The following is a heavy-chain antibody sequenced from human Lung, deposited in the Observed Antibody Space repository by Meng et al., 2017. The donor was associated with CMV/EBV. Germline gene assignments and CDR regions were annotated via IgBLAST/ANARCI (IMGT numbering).Heavy chain of an antibody. J-gene: IGHJ4*02. Sequence: ESXKISWAASGITFSSYWLTWVRQAPGKGLEWVANIKQDGSEKYYVESVKGRFTISRDNAKNSLYLQMNSLRVEDTAMYYCARGTAPNDYWGQGTLVTVSS. CDR1: GITFSSYW. V-gene: IGHV3-7*01. D-gene: IGHD2-8*02. CDR3: ARGTAPNDY. CDR2: IKQDGSEK.